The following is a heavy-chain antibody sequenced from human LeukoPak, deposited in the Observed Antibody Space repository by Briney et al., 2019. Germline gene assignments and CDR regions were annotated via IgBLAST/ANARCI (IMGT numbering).Heavy chain of an antibody. Sequence: GGSLRLSCAASGFTFSSYAVHWVRQAPGKGLEYVSAISSNGGSTYYANSVKGRFTISRDNSKNTLYLQMGSLRAEDMAVYYCARHVSGSYSPLDYWGQGTLVTVSS. V-gene: IGHV3-64*01. CDR2: ISSNGGST. J-gene: IGHJ4*02. CDR3: ARHVSGSYSPLDY. D-gene: IGHD1-26*01. CDR1: GFTFSSYA.